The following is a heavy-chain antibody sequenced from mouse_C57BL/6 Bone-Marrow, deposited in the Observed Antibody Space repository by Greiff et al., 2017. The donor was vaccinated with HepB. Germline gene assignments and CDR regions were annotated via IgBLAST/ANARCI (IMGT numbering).Heavy chain of an antibody. CDR2: ISSRSSTI. CDR3: ARPGSSPWYFDV. CDR1: GFTFSDYG. V-gene: IGHV5-17*01. Sequence: EVKLVESGGGLVKPGGSLKLSCAASGFTFSDYGMHWVRQAPEKGLEWVAYISSRSSTIYYADTVKGRFTISRDNAKNTLFLQMTSLRSEDTAMYYCARPGSSPWYFDVWGTGTTVTVSS. D-gene: IGHD1-1*01. J-gene: IGHJ1*03.